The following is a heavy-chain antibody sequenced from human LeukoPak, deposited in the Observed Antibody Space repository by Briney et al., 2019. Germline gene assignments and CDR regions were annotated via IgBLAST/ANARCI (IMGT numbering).Heavy chain of an antibody. J-gene: IGHJ5*02. CDR1: GGTFSSYD. V-gene: IGHV1-8*02. D-gene: IGHD3-16*01. CDR3: AREELGVMFWFDP. CDR2: MNPNSGNT. Sequence: ASVKVSCKASGGTFSSYDINWVRQAPGQGLEWMGWMNPNSGNTGYAQRFQGRVTMTRDTSISTAYMELSSLTSEDTAVYYCAREELGVMFWFDPWGQGTLVTVSS.